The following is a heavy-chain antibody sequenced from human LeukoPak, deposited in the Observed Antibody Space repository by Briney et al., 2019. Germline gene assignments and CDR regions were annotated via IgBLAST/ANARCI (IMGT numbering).Heavy chain of an antibody. D-gene: IGHD2-15*01. CDR1: GFTFSSYG. V-gene: IGHV3-30*02. CDR2: IRHDGSNK. J-gene: IGHJ6*02. Sequence: GGSLRLSCAASGFTFSSYGMHWVRQAPGKGLEWVAFIRHDGSNKYYADSVKGRFTISRDNSKNTLYLQMNSLRAEDTAVYYCAKEGCSGGSCYTYYYYDMDVWGQGTTVTVSS. CDR3: AKEGCSGGSCYTYYYYDMDV.